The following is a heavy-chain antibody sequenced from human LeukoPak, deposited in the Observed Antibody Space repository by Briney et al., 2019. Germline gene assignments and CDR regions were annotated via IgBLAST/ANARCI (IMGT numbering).Heavy chain of an antibody. Sequence: GGSLRLSCAASGFTFSSYGMHWVRQAPGKGLEWVAVIWYDGSNKYYADSVKGRFTISRDNSKNTLYLQMNSLRAEDTAVYYCARDMPLYDYYDSSGSFDYWGQGTLVTVSS. J-gene: IGHJ4*02. CDR3: ARDMPLYDYYDSSGSFDY. CDR1: GFTFSSYG. CDR2: IWYDGSNK. V-gene: IGHV3-33*01. D-gene: IGHD3-22*01.